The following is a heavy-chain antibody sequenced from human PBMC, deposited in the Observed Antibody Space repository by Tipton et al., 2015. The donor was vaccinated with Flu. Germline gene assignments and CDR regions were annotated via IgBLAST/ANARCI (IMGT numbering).Heavy chain of an antibody. V-gene: IGHV1-8*02. CDR3: ARGLKGRWLQLGY. CDR2: MNPHSGNT. Sequence: QLVQSGAEVKKPGASVKVSCKASGYTFTSYGISWVRQAPGQGLEWMGWMNPHSGNTGYAQRFQGRVTMTRNTSISTAYMELSSLRSEDTAVFYCARGLKGRWLQLGYWGQGTLVTVSS. J-gene: IGHJ4*02. D-gene: IGHD5-24*01. CDR1: GYTFTSYG.